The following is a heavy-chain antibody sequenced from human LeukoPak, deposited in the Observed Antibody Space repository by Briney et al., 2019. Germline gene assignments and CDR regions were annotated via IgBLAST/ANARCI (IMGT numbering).Heavy chain of an antibody. CDR2: ITTSSSYI. V-gene: IGHV3-21*01. CDR1: GW. D-gene: IGHD3-22*01. CDR3: ATGGVHYYDTSADY. J-gene: IGHJ4*02. Sequence: PGGSLRLSCAGSGWMHWVRQAPGKGLEWVSSITTSSSYIYYTDSVKGRFTISRDNAKNSLYLQMNSLRGEDTAVYYCATGGVHYYDTSADYWGQGTLVTVSS.